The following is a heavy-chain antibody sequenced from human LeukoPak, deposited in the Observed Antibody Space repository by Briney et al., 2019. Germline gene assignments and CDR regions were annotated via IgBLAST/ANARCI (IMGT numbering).Heavy chain of an antibody. Sequence: GGSLRLSCAASGFTFSRYWMTWVRQAPGKGLEWVANIKYDGSEKNYVDSVKGRFTISRDNAKKSLYLQMNSLRAEDTAMYYCATPLDYYDTSGYHQGGDWGRGTLVTVSS. CDR3: ATPLDYYDTSGYHQGGD. CDR2: IKYDGSEK. J-gene: IGHJ4*02. D-gene: IGHD3-22*01. V-gene: IGHV3-7*03. CDR1: GFTFSRYW.